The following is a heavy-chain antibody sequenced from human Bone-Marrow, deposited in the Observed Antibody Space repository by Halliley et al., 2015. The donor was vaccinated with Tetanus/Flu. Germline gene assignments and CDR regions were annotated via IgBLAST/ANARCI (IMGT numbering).Heavy chain of an antibody. CDR1: GHNFNAYW. J-gene: IGHJ4*02. CDR2: VFPDDSDT. CDR3: ARGGGNWEPFTY. D-gene: IGHD1-1*01. Sequence: QLVQSGAEVKKPGESLKISCKASGHNFNAYWIGWVRHMPGEGLEWMGIVFPDDSDTRYSPSFEGRITISADKSTSTAFLQWGSLRASDTGIYYCARGGGNWEPFTYWGQGTLVTVSS. V-gene: IGHV5-51*01.